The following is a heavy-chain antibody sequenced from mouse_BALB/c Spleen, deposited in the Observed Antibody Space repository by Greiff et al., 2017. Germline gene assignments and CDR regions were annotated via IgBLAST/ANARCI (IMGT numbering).Heavy chain of an antibody. V-gene: IGHV5-4*02. J-gene: IGHJ3*01. CDR3: ARDYYGSRGFAY. CDR1: GFTFSDYY. D-gene: IGHD1-1*01. Sequence: EVQLVESGGGLVKPGGSLKLSCAASGFTFSDYYMYWVRQTPEKRLEWVATISDGGSYTYYPDSVKGRFTISRDNAKNNLYLQMSSLKSEDTAMYYCARDYYGSRGFAYWGQGTLVTVSA. CDR2: ISDGGSYT.